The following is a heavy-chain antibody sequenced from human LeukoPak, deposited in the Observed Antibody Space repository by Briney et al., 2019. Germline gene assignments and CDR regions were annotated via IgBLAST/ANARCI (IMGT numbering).Heavy chain of an antibody. Sequence: SETLSLTCSVYSGSFSGYYWSWIRQPPGKGLEWIREINHSVGTNYNPSLKSRVTMSLDTSKNQFSLKLSSVTAADTAVYYCARADNYGKFDYWGQGALVTVSS. J-gene: IGHJ4*02. CDR1: SGSFSGYY. CDR3: ARADNYGKFDY. D-gene: IGHD4-17*01. V-gene: IGHV4-34*01. CDR2: INHSVGT.